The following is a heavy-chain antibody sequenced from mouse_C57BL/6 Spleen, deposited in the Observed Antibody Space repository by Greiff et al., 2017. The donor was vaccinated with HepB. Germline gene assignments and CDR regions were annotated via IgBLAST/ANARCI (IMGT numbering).Heavy chain of an antibody. CDR3: ARGGVGRDWFAD. V-gene: IGHV1-42*01. J-gene: IGHJ3*01. D-gene: IGHD4-1*01. CDR1: GYSFTGYY. Sequence: VQLQQSGPELVKPGASVKISCKASGYSFTGYYMNWVKQSPEKSLEWIGEINPSTGGTTYNQKFKAKATLTVDTSSSTAYMQLKSLTSEDSAVYYCARGGVGRDWFADWGQGTLVTVS. CDR2: INPSTGGT.